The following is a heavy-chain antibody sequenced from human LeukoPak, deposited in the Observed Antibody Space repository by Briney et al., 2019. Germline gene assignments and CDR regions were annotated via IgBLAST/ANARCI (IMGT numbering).Heavy chain of an antibody. Sequence: PSETLSLTCTVSGGSISSSSYYWGWIRQPPGKGLEWIGSIYYSGSTYYNPSLKSRVTISVDTSKNQFSLKLSSVTAADTAVYYCAREELLTTTSDYWGQGTLVTVSS. CDR1: GGSISSSSYY. V-gene: IGHV4-39*01. CDR3: AREELLTTTSDY. D-gene: IGHD1-26*01. CDR2: IYYSGST. J-gene: IGHJ4*02.